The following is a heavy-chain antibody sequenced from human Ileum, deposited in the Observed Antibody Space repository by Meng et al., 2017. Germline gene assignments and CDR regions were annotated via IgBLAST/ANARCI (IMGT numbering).Heavy chain of an antibody. V-gene: IGHV3-21*06. D-gene: IGHD2-15*01. CDR3: ARGPNRADVGIIVHNWFDP. J-gene: IGHJ5*02. CDR1: GFMFSSYS. Sequence: GGSLRLSCAASGFMFSSYSMNWVRLAPGKGLEWVSSISRSGSYIFYGDSVKGRFIISRDNAKNSVYLQMNSLRVEDTAVYYCARGPNRADVGIIVHNWFDPWGQGTPVTVSS. CDR2: ISRSGSYI.